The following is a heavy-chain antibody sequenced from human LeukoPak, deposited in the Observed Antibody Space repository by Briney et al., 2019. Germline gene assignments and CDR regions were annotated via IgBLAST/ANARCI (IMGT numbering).Heavy chain of an antibody. J-gene: IGHJ6*03. CDR1: GYTFTGYY. Sequence: ASVKVPCTASGYTFTGYYMHWVRQAPGQGLEWMGIINPSGGSTSYAQKFQGRVTMTRDMSTSTVYMELSSLRSEDTAVYYCAREESSWYTYYYYMDVWGKGTTVTVSS. V-gene: IGHV1-46*01. CDR2: INPSGGST. D-gene: IGHD6-13*01. CDR3: AREESSWYTYYYYMDV.